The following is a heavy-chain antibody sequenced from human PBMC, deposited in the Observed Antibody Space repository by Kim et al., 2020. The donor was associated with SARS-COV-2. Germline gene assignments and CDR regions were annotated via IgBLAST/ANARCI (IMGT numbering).Heavy chain of an antibody. CDR2: IYYSGST. V-gene: IGHV4-61*01. D-gene: IGHD6-19*01. J-gene: IGHJ4*02. Sequence: SETLSLTCTVSGGSVSSGSYYWSWIRQPPGKGLEWIGYIYYSGSTNYNPSLKSRVTISVDTSKNQFSLKLSSVTAADTAVYYCARGGNRQWYSSGWYYFDYWGQGTLVTVSS. CDR1: GGSVSSGSYY. CDR3: ARGGNRQWYSSGWYYFDY.